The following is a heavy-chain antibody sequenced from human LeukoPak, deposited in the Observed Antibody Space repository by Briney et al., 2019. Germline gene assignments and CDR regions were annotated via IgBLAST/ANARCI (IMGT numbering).Heavy chain of an antibody. Sequence: GGSLRLSCAASGFTFSSYGMSWVRQAPGKGLEWVSAISGSGGSTFYSDFVKGRFTISRDNSKNTLYLQMNSLRAEDTAVYYCTNPRPRTASDDYWGQGTLVTVSS. V-gene: IGHV3-23*01. CDR3: TNPRPRTASDDY. J-gene: IGHJ4*02. D-gene: IGHD5-18*01. CDR1: GFTFSSYG. CDR2: ISGSGGST.